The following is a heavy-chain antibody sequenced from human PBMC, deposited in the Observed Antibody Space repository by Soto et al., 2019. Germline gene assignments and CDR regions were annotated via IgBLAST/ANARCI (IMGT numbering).Heavy chain of an antibody. CDR2: IYYSGST. D-gene: IGHD3-3*01. CDR1: GGSISSSSYY. J-gene: IGHJ5*02. CDR3: ARLPTYYDFWSGLPFWFDP. V-gene: IGHV4-39*01. Sequence: PSETLSLTCTVSGGSISSSSYYWGWIRQPPGKGLEWIGSIYYSGSTYYNPSLKSRVTISVDTSKNQFSLKLSSVTAADTVVYYCARLPTYYDFWSGLPFWFDPWGQGTLVTVS.